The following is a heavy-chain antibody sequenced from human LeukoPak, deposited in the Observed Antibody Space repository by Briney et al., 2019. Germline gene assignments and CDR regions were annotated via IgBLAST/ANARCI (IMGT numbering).Heavy chain of an antibody. V-gene: IGHV3-53*01. CDR3: ASRDYYDSSGYPDAFDI. CDR1: GFTVSSNY. Sequence: GGSLRLSCAASGFTVSSNYMSWVRQAPGKGLEWVSVIYSDGSTYYADSVKGRFTISRDNSKNTLYLQMNSLRAEDTAVYYCASRDYYDSSGYPDAFDIWGQGTMVIASS. D-gene: IGHD3-22*01. J-gene: IGHJ3*02. CDR2: IYSDGST.